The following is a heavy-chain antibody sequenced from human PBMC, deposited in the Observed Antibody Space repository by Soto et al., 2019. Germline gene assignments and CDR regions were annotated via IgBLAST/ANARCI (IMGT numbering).Heavy chain of an antibody. CDR1: GYTFTSYG. Sequence: ASVKVSCKASGYTFTSYGISWVRQAPGQGLEWMGWISAYSGNTNYAQKLQGRVTMTTDTSTSTAYMELRSLRSDDTAVYYCARAYYGSGSYRPTPSYFDYWGQGTLVTVSS. CDR2: ISAYSGNT. CDR3: ARAYYGSGSYRPTPSYFDY. J-gene: IGHJ4*02. V-gene: IGHV1-18*04. D-gene: IGHD3-10*01.